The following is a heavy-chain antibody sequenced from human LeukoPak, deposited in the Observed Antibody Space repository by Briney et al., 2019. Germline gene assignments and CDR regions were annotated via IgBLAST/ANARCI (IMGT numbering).Heavy chain of an antibody. Sequence: ASVKVSCKASGYTFTSYAMHWVRQAPGQRLEWMGWINAGKGNTKYSQKFQGRVTITRATSASTAYMELSSLRSEDTAVYYCAREAGYSGYDLVDYWGQGTLVTVSS. J-gene: IGHJ4*02. V-gene: IGHV1-3*01. D-gene: IGHD5-12*01. CDR2: INAGKGNT. CDR3: AREAGYSGYDLVDY. CDR1: GYTFTSYA.